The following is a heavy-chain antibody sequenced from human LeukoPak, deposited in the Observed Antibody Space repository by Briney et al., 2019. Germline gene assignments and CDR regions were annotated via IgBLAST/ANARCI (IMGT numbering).Heavy chain of an antibody. CDR3: ASLSSWEDYYYYYGMDV. Sequence: PGGSLRLSCAASGFTFSSYSMNWVRQAPGKGLEWVSSISSSSSYIYYADSVKGRFTISRDNAKNSLYLQMNSLRAEDTAVYYCASLSSWEDYYYYYGMDVWGQGTTVTVSS. V-gene: IGHV3-21*04. CDR1: GFTFSSYS. CDR2: ISSSSSYI. D-gene: IGHD6-13*01. J-gene: IGHJ6*02.